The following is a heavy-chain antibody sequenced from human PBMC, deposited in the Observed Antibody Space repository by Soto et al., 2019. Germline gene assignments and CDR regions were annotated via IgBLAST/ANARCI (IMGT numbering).Heavy chain of an antibody. CDR3: AKEQGIAVAGTVYFQH. D-gene: IGHD6-19*01. J-gene: IGHJ1*01. CDR1: GFTFSSYG. CDR2: ISYDGSNK. Sequence: QVQLVESGGGVVQPGRSLRLSCAASGFTFSSYGMHWVRQAPGKGLEWVAVISYDGSNKYYADSVKGRFTISRDNSKNTLYLQMNSLRAEDTAVCYCAKEQGIAVAGTVYFQHWGQGTLVTVSS. V-gene: IGHV3-30*18.